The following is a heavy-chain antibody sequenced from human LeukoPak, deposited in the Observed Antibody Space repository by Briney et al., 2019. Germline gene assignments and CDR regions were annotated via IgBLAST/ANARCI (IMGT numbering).Heavy chain of an antibody. V-gene: IGHV4-34*01. D-gene: IGHD2-15*01. Sequence: KTSETLSLTCTVSGGSISSYYWSWIRQPPGKGLEWIGEINHSGSTNSNPSLKSRVTISVDTSKNQFSLKLSSVTAADTAMYYCARRLLGYCSGGSCYSGYFQHWGQGTLVTVSS. CDR2: INHSGST. CDR1: GGSISSYY. J-gene: IGHJ1*01. CDR3: ARRLLGYCSGGSCYSGYFQH.